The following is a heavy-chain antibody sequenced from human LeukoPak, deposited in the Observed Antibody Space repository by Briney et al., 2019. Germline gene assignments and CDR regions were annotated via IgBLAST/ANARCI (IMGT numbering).Heavy chain of an antibody. CDR1: GGSISSYY. D-gene: IGHD1-20*01. J-gene: IGHJ5*02. CDR3: ARGLPITGIPFDP. CDR2: IYYSGNT. V-gene: IGHV4-59*01. Sequence: PSETLSLTCTVSGGSISSYYWSWIRQTPGKGWEWIGYIYYSGNTNYNPSLKSRVTMSVDTSKNQFSLQLTSVTAADTAVYYCARGLPITGIPFDPWGQGTLVAVSS.